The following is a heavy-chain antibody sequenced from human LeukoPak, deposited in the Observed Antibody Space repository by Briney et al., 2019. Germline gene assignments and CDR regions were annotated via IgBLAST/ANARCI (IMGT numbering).Heavy chain of an antibody. CDR3: ARWGSELPDDAFDI. D-gene: IGHD6-25*01. J-gene: IGHJ3*02. CDR2: IKQDGSDK. V-gene: IGHV3-7*01. CDR1: GFTFSSYW. Sequence: PRGSLRLSCAASGFTFSSYWMSWVRQAPGKGLEWVANIKQDGSDKYYVDSVKGRFTISRDNAKNSLYLQMNSLRAEDTAVYFCARWGSELPDDAFDIWGQGTMVTVSS.